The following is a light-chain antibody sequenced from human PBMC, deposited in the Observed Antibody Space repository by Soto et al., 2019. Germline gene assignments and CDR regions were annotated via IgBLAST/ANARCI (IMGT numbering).Light chain of an antibody. CDR3: QQYDNWPIT. CDR2: GAS. J-gene: IGKJ5*01. Sequence: SPGERSTLSCRASQSININLAWYQQKPGQAPRLLIYGASTRATGLPARFSGSGSGTEFTLIISSLQSEDSAVYYCQQYDNWPITFGQGTRLEIK. CDR1: QSININ. V-gene: IGKV3-15*01.